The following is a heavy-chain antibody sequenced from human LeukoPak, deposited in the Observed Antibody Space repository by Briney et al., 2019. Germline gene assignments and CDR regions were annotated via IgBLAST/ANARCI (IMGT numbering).Heavy chain of an antibody. D-gene: IGHD6-19*01. CDR3: ARDVWTGVAVSDY. CDR2: VKGDGTKT. J-gene: IGHJ4*02. Sequence: GGSLRLSCATSGFTLNDYWIHWVRQAPGKGLYWVSGVKGDGTKTVYADSVKGRFTVSRDNARDALFLQMNSLRADDTAVYYCARDVWTGVAVSDYWGQGTLVTVSS. CDR1: GFTLNDYW. V-gene: IGHV3-74*01.